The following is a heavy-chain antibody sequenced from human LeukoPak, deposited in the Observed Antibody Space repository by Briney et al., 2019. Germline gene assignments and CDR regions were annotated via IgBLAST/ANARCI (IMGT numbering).Heavy chain of an antibody. D-gene: IGHD1-14*01. Sequence: GGSLRLSCAASGFTFSSHWMSWVRQAPGKGLEWVANIKQDGSEKYYVDSVKGRFTISRDNAKNSLYLQMNSLRAEDTAVYYCVRLTGGYYYYGMDVWGQGTTVTVSS. J-gene: IGHJ6*02. CDR3: VRLTGGYYYYGMDV. V-gene: IGHV3-7*01. CDR1: GFTFSSHW. CDR2: IKQDGSEK.